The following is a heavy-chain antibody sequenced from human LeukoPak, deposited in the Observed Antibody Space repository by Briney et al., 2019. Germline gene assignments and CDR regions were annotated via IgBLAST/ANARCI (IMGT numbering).Heavy chain of an antibody. CDR3: ARGGVYGSGSYYYGDWFDP. Sequence: PSETLSLTCTVSGGSISSYYWSWIRQPAGKGLEWIGGIYTSGSTYYNPSLKSRVTISVDTSKNQFSLKLSSVTAADTAVYYCARGGVYGSGSYYYGDWFDPWGQGTLVTVSS. D-gene: IGHD3-10*01. CDR1: GGSISSYY. CDR2: IYTSGST. J-gene: IGHJ5*02. V-gene: IGHV4-4*07.